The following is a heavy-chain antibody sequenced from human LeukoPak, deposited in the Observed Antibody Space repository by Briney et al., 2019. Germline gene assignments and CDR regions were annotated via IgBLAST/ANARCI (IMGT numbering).Heavy chain of an antibody. Sequence: SLRLSCAASGFTFDDYAMHWVRQAPGKGLEWVSGITWNSGSIGYADSVKGRFTISRDNAKNSLYLQMNSLRAEDTALYYCARDGFYGSGSYYARWFDPWGQGTLVTVSS. CDR1: GFTFDDYA. J-gene: IGHJ5*02. CDR2: ITWNSGSI. D-gene: IGHD3-10*01. CDR3: ARDGFYGSGSYYARWFDP. V-gene: IGHV3-9*01.